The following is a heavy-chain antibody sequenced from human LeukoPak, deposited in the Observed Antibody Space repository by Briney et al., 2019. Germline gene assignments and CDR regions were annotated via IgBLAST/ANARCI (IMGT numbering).Heavy chain of an antibody. V-gene: IGHV3-23*01. D-gene: IGHD5/OR15-5a*01. CDR1: GFTFSSYA. CDR2: ISGSGGST. J-gene: IGHJ4*02. Sequence: GGSLRLSCAASGFTFSSYAMSWVRQAPGKGLEWVSAISGSGGSTYYADSVKGRFTISRDNAKNSLYLQMNSLRAEDTAVYYCARDGAYGVHVGSYFDYWGQGALVTVSS. CDR3: ARDGAYGVHVGSYFDY.